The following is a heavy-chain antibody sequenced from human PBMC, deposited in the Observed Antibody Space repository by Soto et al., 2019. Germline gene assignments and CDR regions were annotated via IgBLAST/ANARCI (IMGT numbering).Heavy chain of an antibody. D-gene: IGHD6-19*01. CDR2: ISGSGGST. CDR1: GLTFSSYW. CDR3: AKALYSSTYARGLDV. Sequence: GGSLRLSCAASGLTFSSYWMHWARQAPGKGLEWVSAISGSGGSTYYADSVKGRFTISRDNSKNTLYLQMNSLRAEDTAVYYCAKALYSSTYARGLDVWGQGTTVTVS. J-gene: IGHJ6*02. V-gene: IGHV3-23*01.